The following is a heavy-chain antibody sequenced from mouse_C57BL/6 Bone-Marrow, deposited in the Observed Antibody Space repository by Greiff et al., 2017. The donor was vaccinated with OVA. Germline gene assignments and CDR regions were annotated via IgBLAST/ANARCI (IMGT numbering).Heavy chain of an antibody. D-gene: IGHD1-1*01. CDR2: IWRGGST. V-gene: IGHV2-5*01. J-gene: IGHJ1*03. CDR1: GFSLTSYG. CDR3: AKIRDYYGSNWYFDV. Sequence: LQQSGPGLVQPSPSLSITCTVSGFSLTSYGVHWVRQSPGKGLEWLGVIWRGGSTDYNAAFMSRLSITKDNSKSQVFFKMNSLQADDTAIYYCAKIRDYYGSNWYFDVWGTGTTVTVSS.